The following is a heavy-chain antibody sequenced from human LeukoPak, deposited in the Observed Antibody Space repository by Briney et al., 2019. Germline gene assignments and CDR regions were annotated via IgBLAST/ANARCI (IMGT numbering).Heavy chain of an antibody. CDR3: ARAGIAAAGTDY. D-gene: IGHD6-13*01. V-gene: IGHV3-48*03. J-gene: IGHJ4*02. CDR2: ISSSGSTI. Sequence: GGSLRLSCAASGFTFRSYEMNWVRQAPGKGLEWVSYISSSGSTIYYADSVKGRFTMSRDNAKSSLYLQMNSLRAEDTAVYYCARAGIAAAGTDYWGQGTLVTVSS. CDR1: GFTFRSYE.